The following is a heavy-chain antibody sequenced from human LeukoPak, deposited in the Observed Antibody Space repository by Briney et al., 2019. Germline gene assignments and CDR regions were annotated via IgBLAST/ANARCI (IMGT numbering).Heavy chain of an antibody. Sequence: GGSLRLSCAASGFTFSSYAMSWVRQAPEKGLDWVSVISGSAHKIRYADSVKGRFTISRDNSENIVYLQMNNLRVEDTAVYYCAGRPTGYSSGYIHWGQGTLVTVSS. CDR1: GFTFSSYA. D-gene: IGHD5-18*01. CDR3: AGRPTGYSSGYIH. CDR2: ISGSAHKI. J-gene: IGHJ4*02. V-gene: IGHV3-23*01.